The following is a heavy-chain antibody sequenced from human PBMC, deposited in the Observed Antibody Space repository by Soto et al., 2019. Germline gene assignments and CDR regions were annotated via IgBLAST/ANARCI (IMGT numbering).Heavy chain of an antibody. V-gene: IGHV3-30*03. CDR1: GFTFQSYG. D-gene: IGHD2-21*01. CDR3: ARDLLVKDY. Sequence: QVQLVESGGGVVQPGRSLRLSCAASGFTFQSYGMHWVRQAPGKGLEWAALISYDGSNEYYADSVRGRFTVSRDNSKNTLYLQMNSLRAEDTAVYYCARDLLVKDYWGQGTLVTVSS. J-gene: IGHJ4*02. CDR2: ISYDGSNE.